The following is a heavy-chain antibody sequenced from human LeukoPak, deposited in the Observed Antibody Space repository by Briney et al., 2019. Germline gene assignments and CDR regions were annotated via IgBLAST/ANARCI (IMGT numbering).Heavy chain of an antibody. J-gene: IGHJ3*02. Sequence: GETLKISCKGSGYSFTSYWIGWVRQMPGKGLEWMGIIYPGGSDTTYSPSFQGQATISADKSISTAYLQWSSLKASDSAMYYCGRIPAAGSLKGSFDIWGQGTMVTVSS. D-gene: IGHD6-13*01. CDR3: GRIPAAGSLKGSFDI. V-gene: IGHV5-51*01. CDR1: GYSFTSYW. CDR2: IYPGGSDT.